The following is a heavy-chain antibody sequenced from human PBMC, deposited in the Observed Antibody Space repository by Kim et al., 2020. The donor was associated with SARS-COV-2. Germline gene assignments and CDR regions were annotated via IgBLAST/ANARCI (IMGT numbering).Heavy chain of an antibody. V-gene: IGHV4-59*01. CDR3: ARVGSSGWYVYYFDY. J-gene: IGHJ4*02. Sequence: PALRSRVTISVDTSKNQFSLKLSSVTAADTAVYYCARVGSSGWYVYYFDYWGQGTLVTVSS. D-gene: IGHD6-19*01.